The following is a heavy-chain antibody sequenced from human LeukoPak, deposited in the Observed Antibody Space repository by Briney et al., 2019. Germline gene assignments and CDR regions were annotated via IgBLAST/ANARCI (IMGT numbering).Heavy chain of an antibody. V-gene: IGHV3-7*01. J-gene: IGHJ4*02. CDR2: IKEDGSEI. CDR3: ARDRGYSTFDY. Sequence: GGSLRLSCAASAFTFSNYWMSWVRQAPRKGLEWVANIKEDGSEINYVDSVKGRFTISGDNAKNSLYLQMNSLRVDDTAVYYCARDRGYSTFDYWGQGTLVTVSS. CDR1: AFTFSNYW. D-gene: IGHD4-23*01.